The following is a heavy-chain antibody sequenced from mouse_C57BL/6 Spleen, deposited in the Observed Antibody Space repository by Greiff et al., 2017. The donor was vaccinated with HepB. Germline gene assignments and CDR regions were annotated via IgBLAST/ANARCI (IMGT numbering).Heavy chain of an antibody. CDR3: GVSNYLRFAY. CDR2: INPNNGGP. Sequence: VQLQQSGPELAKPGASVKISCKASGYTFTDYYMNWVKQSHGKSLEWIGDINPNNGGPSYNQKFKGKATLTVYKSSSTAYMKLRSLTSEDSAVYYFGVSNYLRFAYWGQGTLVTVSA. D-gene: IGHD2-5*01. V-gene: IGHV1-26*01. J-gene: IGHJ3*01. CDR1: GYTFTDYY.